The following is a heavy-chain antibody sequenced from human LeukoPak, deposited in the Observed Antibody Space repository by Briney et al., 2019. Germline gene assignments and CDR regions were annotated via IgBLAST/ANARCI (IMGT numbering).Heavy chain of an antibody. CDR1: GFTFSSYG. D-gene: IGHD3-9*01. Sequence: GGSLRLSCAASGFTFSSYGMSWVRQAPGKGLEWVSAISGSGGSTYYADSVKGRFTISRDNSKNTLYLQMNSLRAEDTAVYYCARGGILTGHPSSGKTYYYYYMDVWGKGTTVTISS. J-gene: IGHJ6*03. CDR3: ARGGILTGHPSSGKTYYYYYMDV. V-gene: IGHV3-23*01. CDR2: ISGSGGST.